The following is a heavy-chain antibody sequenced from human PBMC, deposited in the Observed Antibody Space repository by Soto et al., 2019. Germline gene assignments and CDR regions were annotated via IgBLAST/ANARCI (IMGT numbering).Heavy chain of an antibody. V-gene: IGHV4-34*01. Sequence: SETLSLTCAVYGGSFSGYYWSWIRQPPGKGLEWIGEINHSGSTNYNPSLKSRVTISVDTSKNQFSLKLSSVTAADTAVYYCARGRANYSYYMDVWGKGTTVTVSS. CDR2: INHSGST. CDR1: GGSFSGYY. J-gene: IGHJ6*03. CDR3: ARGRANYSYYMDV.